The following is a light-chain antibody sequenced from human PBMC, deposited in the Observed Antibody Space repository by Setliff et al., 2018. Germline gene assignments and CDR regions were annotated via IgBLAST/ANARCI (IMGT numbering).Light chain of an antibody. CDR1: QSIRSW. V-gene: IGKV1-5*03. CDR2: KAS. Sequence: DIQMTQSPSTLSASVADRVTITCRASQSIRSWLAWYQQKPGKAPNLLIYKASTLETGVPSRFSGSGSGTEFTLTISSLQPDDFATYYCQQYITYPWTFGQGTKV. J-gene: IGKJ1*01. CDR3: QQYITYPWT.